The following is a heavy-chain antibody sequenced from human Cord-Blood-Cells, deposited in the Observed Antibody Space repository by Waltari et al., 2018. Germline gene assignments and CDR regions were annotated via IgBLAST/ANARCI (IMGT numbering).Heavy chain of an antibody. J-gene: IGHJ5*02. V-gene: IGHV1-69*01. Sequence: QVQLVQSGAEVKKPGSSVKVSCKASGGTFSSYAISWVRQAPGQGLEWMGGTSPIFGTANYAQKFQGRVTITADESTSTAYMELSSLRSEDTAVYYYARDVGTGTSGGSYNWFDPWGQGTLVTVSS. CDR3: ARDVGTGTSGGSYNWFDP. CDR2: TSPIFGTA. CDR1: GGTFSSYA. D-gene: IGHD1-1*01.